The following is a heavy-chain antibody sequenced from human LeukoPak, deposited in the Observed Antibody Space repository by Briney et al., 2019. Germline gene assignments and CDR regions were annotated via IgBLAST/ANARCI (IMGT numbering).Heavy chain of an antibody. CDR1: GFTFSTYA. J-gene: IGHJ4*02. Sequence: AGGSLRLSCAASGFTFSTYAIHWVRQAPGKGLEWVAVISSDGSNKYFAGSVKGRFTISRDNSKNTLYLQMNSLRPEDTAVYYCAKAHSSGWYYFDYWGQGTLVTVSS. D-gene: IGHD6-19*01. CDR3: AKAHSSGWYYFDY. CDR2: ISSDGSNK. V-gene: IGHV3-30*18.